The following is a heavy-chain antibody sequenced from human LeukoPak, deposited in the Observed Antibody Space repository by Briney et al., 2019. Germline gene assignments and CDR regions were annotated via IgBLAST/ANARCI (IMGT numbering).Heavy chain of an antibody. V-gene: IGHV1-2*02. CDR1: GGTFSSYA. D-gene: IGHD6-13*01. Sequence: ASVKVSCKASGGTFSSYAISWVRQAPGQGLERMGWINPNSGGTNYAQKFQGRVTLTRDTSISTAYMELSRLRSDDTAVYYCARGGLMAAPDTDLNWFDPWGQGTLVTVSS. CDR2: INPNSGGT. J-gene: IGHJ5*02. CDR3: ARGGLMAAPDTDLNWFDP.